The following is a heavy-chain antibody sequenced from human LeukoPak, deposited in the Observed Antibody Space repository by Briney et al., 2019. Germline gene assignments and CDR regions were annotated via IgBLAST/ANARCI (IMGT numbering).Heavy chain of an antibody. CDR2: IKQDGSEK. V-gene: IGHV3-7*01. CDR1: GFTFSSYW. Sequence: GGSLRLSCAASGFTFSSYWMSWVRQAPGKGLEWVANIKQDGSEKYYVDSVKGRFTISRDNAKNSLYLQMNSLRAEDTVVYYCARTYHDFWSGYSPFDYWGQGTLVTVSS. J-gene: IGHJ4*02. CDR3: ARTYHDFWSGYSPFDY. D-gene: IGHD3-3*01.